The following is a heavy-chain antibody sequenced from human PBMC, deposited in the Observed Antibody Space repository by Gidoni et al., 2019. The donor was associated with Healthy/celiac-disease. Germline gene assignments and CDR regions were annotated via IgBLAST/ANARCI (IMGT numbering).Heavy chain of an antibody. CDR1: GFTFSSYG. CDR2: ISYDGSNK. CDR3: AKDRRRSTAVFDY. D-gene: IGHD4-17*01. J-gene: IGHJ4*02. V-gene: IGHV3-30*18. Sequence: QVQLVESGGGVVQPGRSLRLSCAASGFTFSSYGMHWVRQAPGKGLEWVAVISYDGSNKYYADSVKGRFTISRDNSKNTLYLQMNSLRAEDTAVYYCAKDRRRSTAVFDYWGQGTLVTVSS.